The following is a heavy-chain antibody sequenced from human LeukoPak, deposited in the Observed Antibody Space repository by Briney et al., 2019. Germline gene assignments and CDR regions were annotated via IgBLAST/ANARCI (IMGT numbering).Heavy chain of an antibody. V-gene: IGHV4-59*01. J-gene: IGHJ6*02. CDR3: ARGTAAVGRSMDV. CDR1: GGSISSYY. CDR2: IYYSGST. D-gene: IGHD6-13*01. Sequence: PSETLSLTCTVSGGSISSYYWSWIRQPPGKGLEWIGYIYYSGSTNYNPSLKSRVTISVDTSKNQFSLKLSSVTAADTAVYYCARGTAAVGRSMDVWGQGTTVTVSS.